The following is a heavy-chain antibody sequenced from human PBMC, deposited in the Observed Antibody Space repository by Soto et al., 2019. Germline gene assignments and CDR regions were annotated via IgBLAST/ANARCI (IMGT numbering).Heavy chain of an antibody. CDR2: IIPIFGTA. V-gene: IGHV1-69*01. D-gene: IGHD5-18*01. CDR1: GGTFSSYA. Sequence: QVQLVQSGAEVKKPGSSVKVSCKASGGTFSSYAISWVRQAPGQGLEWMGGIIPIFGTANYAQKFQGRVTITADESTSTAYMELSSLRSEDTAVYYCARDLGFTDMVPITYYYYGMDVWGQGTTVTVSS. J-gene: IGHJ6*02. CDR3: ARDLGFTDMVPITYYYYGMDV.